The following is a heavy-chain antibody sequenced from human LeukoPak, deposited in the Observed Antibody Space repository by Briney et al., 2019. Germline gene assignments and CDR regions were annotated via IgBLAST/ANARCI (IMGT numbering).Heavy chain of an antibody. V-gene: IGHV3-11*05. CDR2: ISASGSYT. CDR1: GFTFSDYY. CDR3: ARDLYGAKRGWFDP. J-gene: IGHJ5*02. Sequence: GGSLRLSCAASGFTFSDYYMSWIRQAPGKGLEWVSKISASGSYTNDADSVKGRFTISRDNAKNSLYLHMNSLRAEDTAVYYCARDLYGAKRGWFDPWGEGTLVTVSS. D-gene: IGHD4-23*01.